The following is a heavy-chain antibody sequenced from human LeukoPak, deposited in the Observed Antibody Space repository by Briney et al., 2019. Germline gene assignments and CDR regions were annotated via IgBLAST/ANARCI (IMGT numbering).Heavy chain of an antibody. CDR3: AREHDSSGYQEHYFDY. V-gene: IGHV5-51*01. Sequence: GESLKISCKGSGYSFTSYWIGWVRQMPGKGLEWMGIIYPGDSDPRYSPSFQGQVPISADKSISTAYLQWTSLKASDTAMYYCAREHDSSGYQEHYFDYWGQGTLVTVSS. D-gene: IGHD3-22*01. CDR2: IYPGDSDP. CDR1: GYSFTSYW. J-gene: IGHJ4*02.